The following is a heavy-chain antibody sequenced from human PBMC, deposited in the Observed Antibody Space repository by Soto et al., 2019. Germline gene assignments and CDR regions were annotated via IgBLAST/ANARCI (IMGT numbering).Heavy chain of an antibody. CDR2: ISDSDGST. D-gene: IGHD2-15*01. Sequence: EVQLLESGGGLVQPGGSLTLSCAASGFTFSTYAMTWVRQAPGKGLEWVSTISDSDGSTYYADSVKGRFTISRDNSKNTVYLQMNSLRAEDTAVYYCAKEVEGGWYYFDYWGQGTLVTVS. J-gene: IGHJ4*02. CDR1: GFTFSTYA. V-gene: IGHV3-23*01. CDR3: AKEVEGGWYYFDY.